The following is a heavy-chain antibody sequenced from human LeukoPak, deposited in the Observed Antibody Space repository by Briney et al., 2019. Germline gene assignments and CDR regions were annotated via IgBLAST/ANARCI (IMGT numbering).Heavy chain of an antibody. V-gene: IGHV3-30*02. CDR1: GFTFSSYG. Sequence: GGSLRLSCAASGFTFSSYGMHWVRQAPGKGLEWVAFIRYDGSNKYYADSVKGRFTISRDNSKNTLYLQMNSLRAEDTAVYYCAKDVLGVIWPSDYWGQGTLVTVSS. J-gene: IGHJ4*02. CDR2: IRYDGSNK. CDR3: AKDVLGVIWPSDY. D-gene: IGHD3-16*01.